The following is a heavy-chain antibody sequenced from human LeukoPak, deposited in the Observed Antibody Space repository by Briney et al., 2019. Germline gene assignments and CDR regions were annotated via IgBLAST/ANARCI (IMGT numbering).Heavy chain of an antibody. CDR2: INHSGST. CDR1: GGSFSGYY. D-gene: IGHD3-3*02. Sequence: SETLSLTCAVYGGSFSGYYWSWIRQPPGKGLEWIGEINHSGSTNYNPSLKSRVTISVDTSKNQFSLKLSSVTAADTAVYYCARGREHSSRRYRFDPWGQGTLVTVSS. CDR3: ARGREHSSRRYRFDP. V-gene: IGHV4-34*01. J-gene: IGHJ5*02.